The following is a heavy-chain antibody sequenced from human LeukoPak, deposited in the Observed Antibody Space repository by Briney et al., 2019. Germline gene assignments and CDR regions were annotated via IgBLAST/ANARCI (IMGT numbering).Heavy chain of an antibody. CDR1: GFTFSSYA. D-gene: IGHD1-26*01. J-gene: IGHJ4*02. CDR2: ISGSGGST. V-gene: IGHV3-23*01. CDR3: AKDLVVGALDY. Sequence: GGSLRLSCAASGFTFSSYAMTWIRQAPGKGLEWVSSISGSGGSTDYADSVKGRFTISRDNSRNMVFLQMNSLRADDTAVYYCAKDLVVGALDYWGQGTLVTVSS.